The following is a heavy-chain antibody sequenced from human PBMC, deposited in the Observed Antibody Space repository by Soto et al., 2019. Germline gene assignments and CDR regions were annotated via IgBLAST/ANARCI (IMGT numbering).Heavy chain of an antibody. D-gene: IGHD2-2*01. CDR1: GYTFTSYG. Sequence: ASVKVSCKASGYTFTSYGISWVRQAPGQGLEWMGWISAYNGNTNYAQKLQSRVTMTTDTSTSTAYMELRSLRSDDTAVYYCARDKPTSRVVVTYYYYGMDVWGQGTTVTVSS. CDR2: ISAYNGNT. V-gene: IGHV1-18*01. CDR3: ARDKPTSRVVVTYYYYGMDV. J-gene: IGHJ6*02.